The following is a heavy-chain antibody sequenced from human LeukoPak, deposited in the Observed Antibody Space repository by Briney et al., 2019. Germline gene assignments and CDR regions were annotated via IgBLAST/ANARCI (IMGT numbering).Heavy chain of an antibody. CDR2: ISYDGSNK. D-gene: IGHD3-3*01. CDR3: AREIFWSGYFSNLHFDY. J-gene: IGHJ4*02. V-gene: IGHV3-30-3*01. CDR1: GFIFSSYA. Sequence: PGRSLRLSCAASGFIFSSYAMHWVRQAPGKGLGWVAVISYDGSNKYYADSVKGRFTISRDNSKNTLYLQMNSLRAEDTAVYYCAREIFWSGYFSNLHFDYWGQGTLVTVSS.